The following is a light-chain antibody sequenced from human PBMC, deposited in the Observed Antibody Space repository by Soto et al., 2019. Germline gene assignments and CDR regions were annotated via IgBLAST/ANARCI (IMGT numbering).Light chain of an antibody. Sequence: EIVMTQSPATLSVSPGERATLSCRASQSVSNNLAWYQQKPGQAPRLLIYGASTRATGIPARFSGSGSGTEFTLTISSLQSEDFAVYYCHQYPIWPPWTFGQGTKVEIK. CDR1: QSVSNN. CDR3: HQYPIWPPWT. V-gene: IGKV3-15*01. J-gene: IGKJ1*01. CDR2: GAS.